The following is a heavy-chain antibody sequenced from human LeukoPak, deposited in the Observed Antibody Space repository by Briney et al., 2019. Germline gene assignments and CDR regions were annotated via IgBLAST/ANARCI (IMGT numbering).Heavy chain of an antibody. D-gene: IGHD6-13*01. J-gene: IGHJ4*02. CDR3: ARGALGT. CDR2: ISGSGENT. CDR1: GLTFSSFA. V-gene: IGHV3-23*01. Sequence: GGSLRLSCAASGLTFSSFAMNWVRQAPGKGLEWVSAISGSGENTYYADSVKGRFTISRDNSKNTLFLQMNSLRAEDTAVYYCARGALGTWGQGTLVTVSS.